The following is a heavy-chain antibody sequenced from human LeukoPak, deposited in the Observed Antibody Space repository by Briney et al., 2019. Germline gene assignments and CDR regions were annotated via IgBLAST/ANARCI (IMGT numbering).Heavy chain of an antibody. D-gene: IGHD4-17*01. J-gene: IGHJ4*02. Sequence: GGTLRLSCAASGFTFTNYGMSWVRQAPGKGLEWVSAISGSGGSTYYVDSVKGRFTISRDNSKNTLYLQMNSLRAEDTAVYYCADYGDYPDYWGQGTLVTVSS. CDR1: GFTFTNYG. V-gene: IGHV3-23*01. CDR2: ISGSGGST. CDR3: ADYGDYPDY.